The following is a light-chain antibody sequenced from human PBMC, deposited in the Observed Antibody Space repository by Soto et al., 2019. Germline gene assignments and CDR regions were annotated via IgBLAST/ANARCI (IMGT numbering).Light chain of an antibody. V-gene: IGKV1-39*01. Sequence: DVQMTQSPSSLSASVGDRVTITCRASQSINKNLNWFQQKPGKAPELLIYAASTLQSGVPSRFSGSGSGTDFTLTISSLQPEDFATYYCQQATSFPRTFGQGTKVEIK. CDR2: AAS. J-gene: IGKJ1*01. CDR3: QQATSFPRT. CDR1: QSINKN.